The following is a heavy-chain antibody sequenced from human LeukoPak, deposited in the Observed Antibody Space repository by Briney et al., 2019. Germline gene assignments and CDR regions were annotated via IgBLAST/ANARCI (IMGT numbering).Heavy chain of an antibody. CDR1: GFTFSNHG. V-gene: IGHV3-23*01. Sequence: GRSLRLPCAASGFTFSNHGMNWVRQAPGKGLEWVSGISPSGDITYYADSVKGRFTIFRDNSKNTLYLEVISLTAEDTAVYYCAKDDAWLRFGEWSQGTLVTVSS. CDR2: ISPSGDIT. J-gene: IGHJ4*02. CDR3: AKDDAWLRFGE. D-gene: IGHD3-10*01.